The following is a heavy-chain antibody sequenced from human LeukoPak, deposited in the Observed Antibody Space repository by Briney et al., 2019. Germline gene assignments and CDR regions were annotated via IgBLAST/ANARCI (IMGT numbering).Heavy chain of an antibody. CDR3: AKNPRHEGWIYLDS. V-gene: IGHV3-23*01. J-gene: IGHJ5*01. CDR1: GFTFNSYS. Sequence: PGGSLRLSCAASGFTFNSYSMTWVRQAPGKGLEWVSSISGSGGRIDYADSVKGRFTISRDNSKNTLYLQMNSLTAEDTAVYYCAKNPRHEGWIYLDSWGQGTLVTVSS. D-gene: IGHD5-12*01. CDR2: ISGSGGRI.